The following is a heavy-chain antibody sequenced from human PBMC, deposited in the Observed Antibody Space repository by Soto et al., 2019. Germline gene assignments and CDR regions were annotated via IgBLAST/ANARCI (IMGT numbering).Heavy chain of an antibody. CDR1: GFTFSSNG. CDR2: IWYAGSKE. Sequence: QVQLVESGGDVVQPGRSLRLSCEASGFTFSSNGMHWVRQAPGKGLEWVAVIWYAGSKENYEDSVKGRFTISRDNSKNTLYLQMNSLRVEDTALYYCARGHCSGGSCNPSFFDHWGQGTPVTVSS. J-gene: IGHJ4*02. V-gene: IGHV3-33*01. CDR3: ARGHCSGGSCNPSFFDH. D-gene: IGHD2-15*01.